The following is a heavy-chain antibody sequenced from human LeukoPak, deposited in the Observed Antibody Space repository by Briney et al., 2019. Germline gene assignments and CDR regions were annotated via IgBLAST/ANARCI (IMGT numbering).Heavy chain of an antibody. Sequence: GESLKISCKGSGYSFTSYWIGWVRQMPGKGLEWMGIIYPGDSDTRYSPSFQGQVTISADKSISTAYLQWSSLKASDTAMYNCARLKDSCGGSCYYMDVWGKGTTVTVSS. CDR2: IYPGDSDT. CDR1: GYSFTSYW. D-gene: IGHD2-15*01. J-gene: IGHJ6*03. V-gene: IGHV5-51*01. CDR3: ARLKDSCGGSCYYMDV.